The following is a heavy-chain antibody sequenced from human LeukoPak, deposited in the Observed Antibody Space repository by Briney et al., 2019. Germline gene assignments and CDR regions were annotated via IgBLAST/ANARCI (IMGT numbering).Heavy chain of an antibody. Sequence: GGSLRLSCAASGFTFSSYWMHWVRQAPGKGLVWVSRINSDGSSTSYADSVKGRFTISRDNAKNTLYLQMNSLRAEDTAVYYCARDGDSSGYYWGNYFDYWGQGTLVTVSS. D-gene: IGHD3-22*01. CDR3: ARDGDSSGYYWGNYFDY. V-gene: IGHV3-74*01. CDR2: INSDGSST. CDR1: GFTFSSYW. J-gene: IGHJ4*02.